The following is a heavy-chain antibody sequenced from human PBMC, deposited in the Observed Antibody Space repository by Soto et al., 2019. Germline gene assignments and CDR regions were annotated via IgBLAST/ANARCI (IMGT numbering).Heavy chain of an antibody. CDR2: IYYSGST. D-gene: IGHD2-15*01. Sequence: SETLSLTCNVSGGSISSSSYYWGWIRQPPGKGLEWIGSIYYSGSTYYNPSLKSRVTISVDTSKNQFSLKLSSVTAADTAVYYCARLGSIRSCSAGSCYPNYYGMDVWGQGTTVTVSS. V-gene: IGHV4-39*01. CDR1: GGSISSSSYY. J-gene: IGHJ6*02. CDR3: ARLGSIRSCSAGSCYPNYYGMDV.